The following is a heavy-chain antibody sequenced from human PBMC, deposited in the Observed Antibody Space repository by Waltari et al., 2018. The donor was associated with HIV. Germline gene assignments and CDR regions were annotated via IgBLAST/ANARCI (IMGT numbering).Heavy chain of an antibody. J-gene: IGHJ4*02. V-gene: IGHV4-39*07. Sequence: QLQLQASGPGLVKPSATLSLTCTVPGGSISSSSYYWDWIRKPPGKGREGIGSIDYSGSTYYNPSLKSRVTISVDTSKNQFSLKLSSVTAADTAVYYCARVPYYYDSSGYTVWGQGTLVTVSS. CDR2: IDYSGST. D-gene: IGHD3-22*01. CDR1: GGSISSSSYY. CDR3: ARVPYYYDSSGYTV.